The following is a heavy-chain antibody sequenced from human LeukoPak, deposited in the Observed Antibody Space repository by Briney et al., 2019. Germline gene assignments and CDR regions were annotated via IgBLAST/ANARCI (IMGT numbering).Heavy chain of an antibody. CDR1: GYTFTSYY. V-gene: IGHV1-46*01. Sequence: ASVKVSCKASGYTFTSYYMHWVRQAPGQGLEWMGIINPSGGSTSYAQKFQGRVTMTRDTSTSTVYMELSSLRSEDTAVYYCARALVPAAMPMEFLGIDYWGQGTLVTVSS. CDR2: INPSGGST. J-gene: IGHJ4*02. D-gene: IGHD2-2*01. CDR3: ARALVPAAMPMEFLGIDY.